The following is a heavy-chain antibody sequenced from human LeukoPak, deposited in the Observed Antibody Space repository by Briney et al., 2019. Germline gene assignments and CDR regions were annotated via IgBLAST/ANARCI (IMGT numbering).Heavy chain of an antibody. V-gene: IGHV1-2*02. CDR3: ARLVPAAAATADSDY. D-gene: IGHD6-13*01. J-gene: IGHJ4*02. Sequence: ASVKVSCKASGYSLTGYYMHWVRQAPGQGLEWMGWINPSNGDTNYGEQFQGRVTMTRDTSISTAYMDLSRLRSEDTAVYYCARLVPAAAATADSDYWGQGTLVTVSS. CDR1: GYSLTGYY. CDR2: INPSNGDT.